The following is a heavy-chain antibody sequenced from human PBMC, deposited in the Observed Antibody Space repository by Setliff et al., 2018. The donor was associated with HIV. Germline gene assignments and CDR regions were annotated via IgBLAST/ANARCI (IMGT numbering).Heavy chain of an antibody. CDR1: GFTFSSYA. CDR3: AKGPTYYDSSGYYTY. J-gene: IGHJ4*02. D-gene: IGHD3-22*01. CDR2: ISGSGGST. V-gene: IGHV3-23*01. Sequence: PGGSLRLSCAASGFTFSSYAMSWVRQAPGKGLEWVSAISGSGGSTYYADSVKGRFTISRDNSRNTLYLQMNSLTADDTAVYYCAKGPTYYDSSGYYTYWGQGALVTVS.